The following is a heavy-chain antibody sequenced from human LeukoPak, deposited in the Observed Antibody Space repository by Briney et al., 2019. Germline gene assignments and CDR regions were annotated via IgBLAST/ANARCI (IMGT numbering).Heavy chain of an antibody. Sequence: SETLSLTCTVSGDSINTYYWSWIRQPPGKGLEWIGYLYYTGTTNYNPSLKSRLTISVDTSKNQLSLRLTSVTAADAAVYYCARTDPYCTNGVCAFDLWGRGTLVTVSS. CDR2: LYYTGTT. CDR1: GDSINTYY. CDR3: ARTDPYCTNGVCAFDL. D-gene: IGHD2-8*01. J-gene: IGHJ2*01. V-gene: IGHV4-59*01.